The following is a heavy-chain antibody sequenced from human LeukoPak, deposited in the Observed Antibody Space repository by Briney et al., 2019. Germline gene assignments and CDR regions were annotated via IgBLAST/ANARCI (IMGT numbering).Heavy chain of an antibody. D-gene: IGHD1-26*01. V-gene: IGHV3-48*02. CDR3: ARDLHSGAYTFDY. Sequence: GGSLRLSCVASGFPFRSFSMNWVRQAPGKGLEWVSYISSVSAIVYYAASVEGRFTISRDNAKNSLYLQMNSLRDEDTAVYYCARDLHSGAYTFDYWGQGTLVTVSS. CDR2: ISSVSAIV. J-gene: IGHJ4*02. CDR1: GFPFRSFS.